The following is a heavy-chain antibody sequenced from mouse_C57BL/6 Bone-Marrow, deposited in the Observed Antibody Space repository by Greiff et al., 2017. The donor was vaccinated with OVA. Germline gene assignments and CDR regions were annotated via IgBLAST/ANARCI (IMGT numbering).Heavy chain of an antibody. CDR2: ISAGGSYT. Sequence: EVKLVESGGGLVKPGGSLKLSCAASGFTFSSYAMSWVRQTPEKRLEWVATISAGGSYTYYPDNVKGRVTISRDNATNNLYLQMSHLKSEDTAMYYCARDGGLPFYWYFDVWGTGTTVTVSS. V-gene: IGHV5-4*01. D-gene: IGHD2-4*01. CDR3: ARDGGLPFYWYFDV. J-gene: IGHJ1*03. CDR1: GFTFSSYA.